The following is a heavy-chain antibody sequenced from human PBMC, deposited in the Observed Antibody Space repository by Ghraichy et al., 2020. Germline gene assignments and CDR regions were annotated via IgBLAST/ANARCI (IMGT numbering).Heavy chain of an antibody. J-gene: IGHJ4*02. V-gene: IGHV3-74*01. CDR3: ARSPYYYFDY. Sequence: ETLSLTCAASGFTFSSYWMHWVRQAPGKGLVWVSRINSDGSSTSYADSVKGRFTISRDNAKNTLYLQMNSLRAEDTAVYYCARSPYYYFDYWGQGTLVTVSS. D-gene: IGHD3-10*01. CDR2: INSDGSST. CDR1: GFTFSSYW.